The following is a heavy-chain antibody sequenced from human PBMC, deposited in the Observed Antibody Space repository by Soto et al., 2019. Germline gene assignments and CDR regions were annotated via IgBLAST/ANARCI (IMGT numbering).Heavy chain of an antibody. J-gene: IGHJ3*02. V-gene: IGHV1-18*01. D-gene: IGHD5-12*01. CDR3: ARDQTKWLTDAFDI. Sequence: HVPLVQSGADVKKPGASLKDSCKPSGYTFISYGVSWARQAPGQGLEWLGWISPYNGNTNYAQKFQGRITMTTDTSTSTVYMDLRSLRTDDTAVYYCARDQTKWLTDAFDIWGQGTMVVVSS. CDR2: ISPYNGNT. CDR1: GYTFISYG.